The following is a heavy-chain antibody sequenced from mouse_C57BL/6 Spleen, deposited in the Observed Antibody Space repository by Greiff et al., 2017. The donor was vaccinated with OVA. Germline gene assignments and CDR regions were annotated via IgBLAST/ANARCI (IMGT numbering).Heavy chain of an antibody. Sequence: EVMLVESGGGLVKPGGSLKLSCAASGFTFSDYGMHWVRQAPEKGLEWVAYISSGSSTIYYADTVKGRFTIPRDNAKNTLFLQMTSLRSEDTAMYYCARNDYYSMDYWGQGTSVTVSS. J-gene: IGHJ4*01. CDR3: ARNDYYSMDY. CDR1: GFTFSDYG. CDR2: ISSGSSTI. V-gene: IGHV5-17*01.